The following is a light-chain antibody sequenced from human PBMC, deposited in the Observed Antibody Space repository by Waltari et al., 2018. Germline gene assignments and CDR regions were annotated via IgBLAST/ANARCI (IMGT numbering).Light chain of an antibody. CDR3: QQYYNWPRT. CDR1: QSVGSN. J-gene: IGKJ1*01. CDR2: RAA. Sequence: EIVMTQSPGTLFSSPGERVILPFRASQSVGSNLAWYPQKPGQAPRLLISRAATRATDIPGTFSGSGSGTGFTLTISSLQSEDFALYYCQQYYNWPRTFGQGTKVEIK. V-gene: IGKV3-15*01.